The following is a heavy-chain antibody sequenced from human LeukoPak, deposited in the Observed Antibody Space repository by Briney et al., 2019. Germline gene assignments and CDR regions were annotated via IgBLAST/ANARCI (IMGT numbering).Heavy chain of an antibody. Sequence: TETLSLTCTVSGGSISSSSYYWGWIRQPPGKWLEWIGYIYYSGSTNYNPSLKSRVTISVDTSKNQFSLKLSSVTAADTAVYYCARGSWELPPFDYWGQGTLVTVSS. J-gene: IGHJ4*02. CDR1: GGSISSSSYY. CDR2: IYYSGST. V-gene: IGHV4-61*05. CDR3: ARGSWELPPFDY. D-gene: IGHD1-26*01.